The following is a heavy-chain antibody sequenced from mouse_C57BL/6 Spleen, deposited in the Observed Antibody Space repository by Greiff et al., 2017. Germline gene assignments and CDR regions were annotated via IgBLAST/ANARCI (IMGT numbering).Heavy chain of an antibody. D-gene: IGHD2-4*01. CDR3: ARFYNNYDWYFDV. V-gene: IGHV8-12*01. J-gene: IGHJ1*03. CDR2: IYWDDDK. CDR1: GFSLSTSGMG. Sequence: QVTLKVCGPGILQSSQTLSLTCSFSGFSLSTSGMGVSWIRQPSGKGLVWLAHIYWDDDKRYNPFLKSRLTISKDNSRNQVFIKITSVDTADTATDYCARFYNNYDWYFDVGGTGTTVTVSS.